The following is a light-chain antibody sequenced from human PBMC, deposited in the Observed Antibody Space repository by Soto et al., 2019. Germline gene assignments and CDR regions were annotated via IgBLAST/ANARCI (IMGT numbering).Light chain of an antibody. CDR2: GAS. Sequence: EIVLTQSPGTLSLSSGERATLSCRASQSVASSYLAWYQQKPGQAPRLLIYGASSRATGIPDRFSGSGSGTDFTLTISRLEPEDFAVYYCQQYGSSPLTFGGGTRVEIQ. CDR3: QQYGSSPLT. J-gene: IGKJ4*01. V-gene: IGKV3-20*01. CDR1: QSVASSY.